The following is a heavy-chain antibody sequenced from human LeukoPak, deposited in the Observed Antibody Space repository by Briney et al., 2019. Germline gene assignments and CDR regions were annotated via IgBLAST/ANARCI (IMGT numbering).Heavy chain of an antibody. CDR1: GGSISSYY. D-gene: IGHD3-10*01. J-gene: IGHJ3*02. Sequence: PSETLSLTCSVSGGSISSYYWSWIRQPPGKGLEWIGYLYYSGSTNSNPSLKSRVTMSVDTSKNQFSLKLRSVTAADTAVYYCARGGSGISNAFDIWGQGTMVAVSS. V-gene: IGHV4-59*01. CDR3: ARGGSGISNAFDI. CDR2: LYYSGST.